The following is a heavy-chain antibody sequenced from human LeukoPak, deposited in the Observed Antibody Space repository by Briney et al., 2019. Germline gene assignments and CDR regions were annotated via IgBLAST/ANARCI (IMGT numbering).Heavy chain of an antibody. CDR1: GGTFSSYA. Sequence: SVKVSCKASGGTFSSYAIDWVRQAPGQGLEWMGGIIPIFGTTNYAQKFQGRVTITAVESMRTAYMELSSLRSEDTAVYYCARDGIRYSYGLGMDVWGQGTTVTVSS. J-gene: IGHJ6*02. CDR3: ARDGIRYSYGLGMDV. CDR2: IIPIFGTT. D-gene: IGHD5-18*01. V-gene: IGHV1-69*13.